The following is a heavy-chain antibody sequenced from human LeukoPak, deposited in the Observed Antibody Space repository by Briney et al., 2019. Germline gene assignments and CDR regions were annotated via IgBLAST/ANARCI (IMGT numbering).Heavy chain of an antibody. CDR1: GFTFSSYS. Sequence: GGSLRLSCAASGFTFSSYSMNWVRQAPGKGLEWVSSISSSSSYIYYADSVKGRFTISRDNAKNSLYLQMNSLRAEDTAVCYCARDLPLGSGILYWGQGTLVTVSS. D-gene: IGHD3-10*01. CDR3: ARDLPLGSGILY. V-gene: IGHV3-21*01. CDR2: ISSSSSYI. J-gene: IGHJ4*02.